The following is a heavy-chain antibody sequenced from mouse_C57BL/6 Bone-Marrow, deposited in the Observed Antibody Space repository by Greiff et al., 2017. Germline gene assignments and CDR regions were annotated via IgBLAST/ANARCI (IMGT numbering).Heavy chain of an antibody. CDR3: ARECYYGYDVFDY. V-gene: IGHV5-16*01. CDR2: INYDGSST. J-gene: IGHJ2*01. Sequence: EVKLVESEGGLVQPGSSMKLSCTASGFTFSDYYMAWVRQVPEKGLEWVANINYDGSSTYYLDSLKSRFIISRDNAKNTLYLQMSSLKSEDTATDYCARECYYGYDVFDYWGQGTTLTVSA. D-gene: IGHD2-2*01. CDR1: GFTFSDYY.